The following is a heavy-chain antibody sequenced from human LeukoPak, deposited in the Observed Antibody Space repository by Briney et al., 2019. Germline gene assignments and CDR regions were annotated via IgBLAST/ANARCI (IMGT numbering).Heavy chain of an antibody. CDR2: ISSSSSYI. CDR1: GFTFSSYS. D-gene: IGHD2-2*01. J-gene: IGHJ4*02. Sequence: GGSLRLSCAASGFTFSSYSMNWVRQAPGKGLEWVSSISSSSSYIYYADSVKGRFTISRDNAKNSLYLQMNGLRAEDTAVYYCARDRDIVVLAAAIPVFGYWGQGTLVSVSS. V-gene: IGHV3-21*01. CDR3: ARDRDIVVLAAAIPVFGY.